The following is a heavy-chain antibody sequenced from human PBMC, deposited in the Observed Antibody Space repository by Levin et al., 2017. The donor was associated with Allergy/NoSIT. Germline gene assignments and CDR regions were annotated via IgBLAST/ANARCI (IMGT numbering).Heavy chain of an antibody. CDR3: ARETRYDAFDI. CDR2: ISSSGLYI. D-gene: IGHD3-16*02. Sequence: GESLKISCAASGFTFSDSYMSWIRQAPGKGLECVSYISSSGLYINYADSVKGRFTISRDNAKNSLYLQMNSLRAEDTAVYYCARETRYDAFDIWGQGTMVTVSS. J-gene: IGHJ3*02. CDR1: GFTFSDSY. V-gene: IGHV3-11*05.